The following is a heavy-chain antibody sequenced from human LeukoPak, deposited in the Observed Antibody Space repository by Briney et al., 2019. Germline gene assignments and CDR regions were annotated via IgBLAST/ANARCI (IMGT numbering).Heavy chain of an antibody. Sequence: GGSLRLSCAASGFTFDDYAMHWVRQAPGKGLEWVSGISWNSGSIGYADSVKGRFTISRDNAKNSLYLQMNSLRAEDTALYYCAKDSSGYYKAFDIWGQGTMVTVSX. CDR2: ISWNSGSI. V-gene: IGHV3-9*01. D-gene: IGHD3-22*01. CDR3: AKDSSGYYKAFDI. CDR1: GFTFDDYA. J-gene: IGHJ3*02.